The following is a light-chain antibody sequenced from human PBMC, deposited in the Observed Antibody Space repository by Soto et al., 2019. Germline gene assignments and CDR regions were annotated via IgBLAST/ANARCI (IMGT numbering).Light chain of an antibody. V-gene: IGKV3-20*01. CDR1: QSVSSSY. Sequence: EIVLTQSPRTLSLSPGERATLSCRASQSVSSSYLAWYQQKPGQAPRLLIYGASSRATGIPDRFSGSGSGTDFTLTISRLEPEDFVVYYCQQYGSSPLTFGGGTKVEIK. CDR2: GAS. J-gene: IGKJ4*01. CDR3: QQYGSSPLT.